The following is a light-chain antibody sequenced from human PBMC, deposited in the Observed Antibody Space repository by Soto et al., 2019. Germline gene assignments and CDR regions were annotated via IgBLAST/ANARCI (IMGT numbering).Light chain of an antibody. CDR1: SSNIEGNS. J-gene: IGLJ1*01. Sequence: QSVLTQSPSASGTPGQRVTISCSGSSSNIEGNSVNWYQQLPGTAPKLLIFGNNNRPSGVPDRFSGSKSGTSASLAITGLQAEDEGDYYCQSYDNTLSARYVFGTGTKVTVL. CDR3: QSYDNTLSARYV. CDR2: GNN. V-gene: IGLV1-44*01.